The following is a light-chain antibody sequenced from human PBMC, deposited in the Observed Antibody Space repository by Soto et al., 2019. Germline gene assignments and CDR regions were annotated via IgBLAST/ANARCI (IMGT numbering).Light chain of an antibody. CDR3: SSYTSSSTYV. J-gene: IGLJ1*01. V-gene: IGLV2-14*01. CDR2: EVI. CDR1: SSDVGGYNY. Sequence: QSVPTQPASVSGSPGQSITISCTGTSSDVGGYNYVSWFQQHPGKAPKLMIYEVITRPSGVSNRFSGSKSGNTASLTISGLQAEDEADYYCSSYTSSSTYVFGTGTKVTVL.